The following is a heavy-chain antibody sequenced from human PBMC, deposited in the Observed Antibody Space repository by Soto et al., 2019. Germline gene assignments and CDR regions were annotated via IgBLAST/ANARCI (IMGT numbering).Heavy chain of an antibody. J-gene: IGHJ3*02. CDR2: VYRSGST. CDR3: ARADDYNDGSGYKHDAFDI. Sequence: QVQLQESGPGLVKPSQTLSLTCTVSGGSISSGNYYWGWIRQLPGKGLEWIGYVYRSGSTYYNPSLKRRVTISIDTSMNQFSLMLTSVTAADTAVYFCARADDYNDGSGYKHDAFDIWGPGTMVTVSS. V-gene: IGHV4-30-4*01. D-gene: IGHD3-22*01. CDR1: GGSISSGNYY.